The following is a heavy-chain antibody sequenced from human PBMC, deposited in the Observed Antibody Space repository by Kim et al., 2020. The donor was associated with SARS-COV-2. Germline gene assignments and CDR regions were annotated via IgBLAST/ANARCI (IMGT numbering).Heavy chain of an antibody. V-gene: IGHV1-46*01. CDR3: AREYSGTYHCDY. J-gene: IGHJ4*02. D-gene: IGHD1-26*01. Sequence: SYAQKFQGRVTMTRDTSTSTVYMELTSLRSEDTAVYYCAREYSGTYHCDYWGQGTLVTISS.